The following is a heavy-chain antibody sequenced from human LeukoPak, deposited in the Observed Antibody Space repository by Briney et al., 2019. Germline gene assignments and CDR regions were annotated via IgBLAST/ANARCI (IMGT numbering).Heavy chain of an antibody. CDR2: ISGSGGST. J-gene: IGHJ4*02. D-gene: IGHD3-3*01. CDR1: GFTFSSYA. Sequence: GGSLRLSCAASGFTFSSYAMSWVRQAPGKGLEWVSAISGSGGSTYYADSVKGRFTISRDNSKNTLYLQMNSLRAEDTAVYYCARPYYDFWSGYFQSVFDYWGQGTLVTVSS. CDR3: ARPYYDFWSGYFQSVFDY. V-gene: IGHV3-23*01.